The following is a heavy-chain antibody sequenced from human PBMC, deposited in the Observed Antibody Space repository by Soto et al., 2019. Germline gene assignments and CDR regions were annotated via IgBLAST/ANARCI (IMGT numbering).Heavy chain of an antibody. CDR1: GGSISSYY. J-gene: IGHJ4*02. Sequence: QVQLQESGPGLVKPSETLSLICTVSGGSISSYYWSWIRQPPGKGLEWIGNIYNSGTTNYNPSLKSRVTISEDTSKNQFSLKLSSVTAADTAVYYCAGARQWLAFDCWGQGTLVTVSS. D-gene: IGHD6-19*01. CDR2: IYNSGTT. V-gene: IGHV4-59*01. CDR3: AGARQWLAFDC.